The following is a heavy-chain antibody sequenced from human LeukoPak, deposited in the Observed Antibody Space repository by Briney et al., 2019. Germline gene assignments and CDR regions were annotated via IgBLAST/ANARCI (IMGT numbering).Heavy chain of an antibody. V-gene: IGHV3-48*01. CDR2: ISSSSTI. CDR1: GFTFSSYS. Sequence: GGSLRLSCAASGFTFSSYSMNWVRQAPGKGLEWVSYISSSSTIYYADSVKGRFTISRDNAKNSLYLQMNSLRAEDTAVYYCASHSSYSSSSVFDYWGQGTLVTVSS. D-gene: IGHD6-6*01. CDR3: ASHSSYSSSSVFDY. J-gene: IGHJ4*02.